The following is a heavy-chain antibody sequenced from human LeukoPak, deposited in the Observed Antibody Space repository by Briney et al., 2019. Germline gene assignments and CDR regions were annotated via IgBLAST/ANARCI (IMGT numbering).Heavy chain of an antibody. J-gene: IGHJ3*02. CDR3: ARDAPFRHDAFDI. CDR2: IYSGGST. V-gene: IGHV3-53*01. CDR1: GFTVSSNY. Sequence: PGGSLRLSCAASGFTVSSNYMSWVRQAPGKGLEWVSVIYSGGSTYYADSVKGRFTISRDNSKNTLYLQMNSLRAEDTAVYYCARDAPFRHDAFDIWGQGTMVTVSS.